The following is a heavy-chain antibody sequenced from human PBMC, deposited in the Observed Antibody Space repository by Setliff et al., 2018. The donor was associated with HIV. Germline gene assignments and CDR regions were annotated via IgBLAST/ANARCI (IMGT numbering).Heavy chain of an antibody. CDR2: ISSSSSSI. V-gene: IGHV3-48*04. J-gene: IGHJ4*02. CDR1: GFMFSSHG. Sequence: GGSLRLSCVASGFMFSSHGMHWVRQAPGKGLEWLSYISSSSSSIYHADSVKGRFTISRDNTRSTLYLQMNRLRVEDTAVYYCVRGPQFRPHWGQGTLVTVSS. CDR3: VRGPQFRPH.